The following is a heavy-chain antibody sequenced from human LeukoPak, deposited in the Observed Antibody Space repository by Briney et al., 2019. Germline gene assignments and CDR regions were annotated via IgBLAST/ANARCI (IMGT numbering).Heavy chain of an antibody. CDR1: GFTFSDYT. J-gene: IGHJ4*02. D-gene: IGHD3-22*01. Sequence: GGSLRLSCAASGFTFSDYTMNWVRQAPGKGLEWVSVIYRGGSTYYADSVKGRFTISRDNSKNTLYLQMNSLRAEDTAVYYCARDHYDSSGYYHDYWGQGTLVTVSS. CDR3: ARDHYDSSGYYHDY. CDR2: IYRGGST. V-gene: IGHV3-53*01.